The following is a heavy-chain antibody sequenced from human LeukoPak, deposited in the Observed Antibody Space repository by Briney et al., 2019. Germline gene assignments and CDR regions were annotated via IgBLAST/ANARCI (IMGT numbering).Heavy chain of an antibody. D-gene: IGHD3-22*01. V-gene: IGHV1-18*01. CDR3: ARDAHPGRITMIVVGSNYYYGMDV. CDR1: GYTFTSYG. Sequence: GASVTVSCKASGYTFTSYGISWVRQAPGQGLEWMGWISAYNGNTNYAQKLQGRVTMTTDTSTSTAYMELRSLRSDDTAVYYCARDAHPGRITMIVVGSNYYYGMDVWGQGTTVTVSS. J-gene: IGHJ6*02. CDR2: ISAYNGNT.